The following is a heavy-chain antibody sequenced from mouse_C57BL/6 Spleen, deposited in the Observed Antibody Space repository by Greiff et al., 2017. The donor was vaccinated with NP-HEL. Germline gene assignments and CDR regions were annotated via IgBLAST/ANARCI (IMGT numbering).Heavy chain of an antibody. CDR3: ARYSSDGYFAY. J-gene: IGHJ3*01. CDR1: GFTFSDYG. Sequence: SGFTFSDYGMHWVRQAPEKGLEWVAYISSGSSTIYYADTVKGRFTISRDNAKNTLFLQMTSLRSEDTAMYYCARYSSDGYFAYWGQGTLVTVSA. V-gene: IGHV5-17*01. D-gene: IGHD2-3*01. CDR2: ISSGSSTI.